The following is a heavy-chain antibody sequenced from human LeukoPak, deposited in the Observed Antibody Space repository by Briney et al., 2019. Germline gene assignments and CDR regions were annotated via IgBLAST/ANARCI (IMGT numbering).Heavy chain of an antibody. CDR2: ISHTGSPV. Sequence: GGALRLSCAASGFSFSIYSMNWVRQAPGKGLEGVSYISHTGSPVSYADSVKGRFTISRDNARNSLYLQMYSLRAEDTAVYYCAIPPLSGTGSSRPLAGMDVWGQGTTVTVSS. V-gene: IGHV3-48*04. J-gene: IGHJ6*02. CDR3: AIPPLSGTGSSRPLAGMDV. CDR1: GFSFSIYS. D-gene: IGHD3-10*01.